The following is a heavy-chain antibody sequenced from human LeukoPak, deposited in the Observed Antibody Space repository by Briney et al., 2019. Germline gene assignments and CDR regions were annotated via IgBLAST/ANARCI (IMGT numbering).Heavy chain of an antibody. CDR1: GFIFSTYS. J-gene: IGHJ6*03. CDR3: ARDDHYNYYYMDV. V-gene: IGHV3-48*01. Sequence: GGSLRLSCAASGFIFSTYSMNWVRQAPGKGLEWVSYISSSSSTIYYADSVKGRFTISRDNAENSLYLQMNSPGAEDTAAYYCARDDHYNYYYMDVWGKGTTVTVSS. CDR2: ISSSSSTI.